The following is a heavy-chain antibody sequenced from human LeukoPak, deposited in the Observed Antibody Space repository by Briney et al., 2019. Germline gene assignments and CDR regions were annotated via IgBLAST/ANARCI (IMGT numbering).Heavy chain of an antibody. CDR3: ARAYAGSYPGGDY. Sequence: PGGSLRLSCAASGFXFSRYAIHWVRQAPGKGLEWVAVISYDENNENYADSVKGRFTISRDNSKNTLYLQMNSLRVEDTAVYYCARAYAGSYPGGDYWGQGSLVTVSS. CDR1: GFXFSRYA. D-gene: IGHD1-26*01. V-gene: IGHV3-30-3*01. J-gene: IGHJ4*02. CDR2: ISYDENNE.